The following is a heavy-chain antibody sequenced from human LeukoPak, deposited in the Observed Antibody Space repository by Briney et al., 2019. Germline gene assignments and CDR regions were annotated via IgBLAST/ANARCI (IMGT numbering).Heavy chain of an antibody. J-gene: IGHJ6*03. CDR1: GGSLSGYY. CDR3: ARGGGLQWRGGFRRRYSYYYMDV. D-gene: IGHD6-19*01. CDR2: INDSGST. Sequence: PSDTLSLTCDVYGGSLSGYYWIWIRQSPGTGLECSGEINDSGSTNYNPSLKSRVTISLDTSKSQLSLKVTSVTAADTAVYFCARGGGLQWRGGFRRRYSYYYMDVWGKGTTVTVSS. V-gene: IGHV4-34*01.